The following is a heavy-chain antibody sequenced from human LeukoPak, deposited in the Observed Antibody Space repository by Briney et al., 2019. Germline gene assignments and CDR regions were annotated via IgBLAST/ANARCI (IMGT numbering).Heavy chain of an antibody. Sequence: ASVKVSCKASGYTFTSYAISWVRQAPGQGLEWMGWISAYNGNTNYAQKLQGRVTMTTNTSTSTAYMELRSLRSDDTGVYYCAGAIGLGSSTRYAYWDSWGQGTLVTVSS. CDR2: ISAYNGNT. D-gene: IGHD2-2*01. CDR1: GYTFTSYA. CDR3: AGAIGLGSSTRYAYWDS. J-gene: IGHJ4*02. V-gene: IGHV1-18*04.